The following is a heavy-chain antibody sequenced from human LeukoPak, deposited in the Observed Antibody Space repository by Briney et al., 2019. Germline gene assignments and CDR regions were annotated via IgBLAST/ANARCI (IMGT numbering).Heavy chain of an antibody. D-gene: IGHD3-22*01. CDR2: INPSGGST. V-gene: IGHV1-46*01. CDR3: SRGRSYYDSSGREDY. CDR1: GYTFTSYY. J-gene: IGHJ4*02. Sequence: ASVKVSCKASGYTFTSYYMHWVRQAPGQGLEWMGIINPSGGSTSYAQKFQGRVSMTRDTSLNTAYMELRSLTSEDTAVYYCSRGRSYYDSSGREDYWGQGTLVTVSS.